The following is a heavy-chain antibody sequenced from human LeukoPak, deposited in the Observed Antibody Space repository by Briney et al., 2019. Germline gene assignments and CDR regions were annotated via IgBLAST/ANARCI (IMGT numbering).Heavy chain of an antibody. J-gene: IGHJ6*02. Sequence: SETLSLTCTVSGGSISSYYWSWIRQPPGEGLEWIGYIYYSGSTNYNPSLKSRVTISVDTSKNQFSLKLSSVTAADTAVYYCARDNWNVHYYGMDVWGQGTTVTVSS. D-gene: IGHD1-20*01. CDR3: ARDNWNVHYYGMDV. V-gene: IGHV4-59*01. CDR2: IYYSGST. CDR1: GGSISSYY.